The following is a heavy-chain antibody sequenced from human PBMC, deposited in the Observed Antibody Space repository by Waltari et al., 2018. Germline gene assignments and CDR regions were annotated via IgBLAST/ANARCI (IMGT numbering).Heavy chain of an antibody. CDR2: INHSGST. D-gene: IGHD3-22*01. Sequence: QVQLQQWGAGLLKPSETLSLTCAVYGGSFSGYSCSWIRQPPGQGLEWIGEINHSGSTNYNPSLKSRVTISVDTSKNQFSLKLSSVTAADTAVYYCARISSGYPLGYYYYYMDVWGKGTTVTVSS. CDR3: ARISSGYPLGYYYYYMDV. J-gene: IGHJ6*03. V-gene: IGHV4-34*01. CDR1: GGSFSGYS.